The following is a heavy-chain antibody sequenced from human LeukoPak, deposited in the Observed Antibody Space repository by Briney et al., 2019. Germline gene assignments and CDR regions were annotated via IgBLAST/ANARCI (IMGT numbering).Heavy chain of an antibody. V-gene: IGHV4-59*12. CDR2: IYYTGTT. Sequence: SETLSLTCTVSGGSISSYYWSWIRQPPGKGLEWIGYIYYTGTTNYNPSLKSRVTISVDKSKNQFSLKLSSVTAADTAVYYCAREMTTVTTRGALDYWGQGTLVTVSS. CDR1: GGSISSYY. CDR3: AREMTTVTTRGALDY. J-gene: IGHJ4*02. D-gene: IGHD4-17*01.